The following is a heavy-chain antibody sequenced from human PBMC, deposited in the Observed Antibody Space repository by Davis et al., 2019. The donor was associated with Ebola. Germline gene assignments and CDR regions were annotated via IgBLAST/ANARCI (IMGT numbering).Heavy chain of an antibody. CDR1: GFTFSDFY. Sequence: PGGSLRLSCAASGFTFSDFYMTWIRQAPGKGLEWVSYISSSGRTIYYSDSVKGRFTVSRDNTKNSLYLQLNSLRAEDTAVYYCARDWVPDSWGQGTLVTVSS. J-gene: IGHJ4*02. CDR2: ISSSGRTI. D-gene: IGHD3-16*01. CDR3: ARDWVPDS. V-gene: IGHV3-11*04.